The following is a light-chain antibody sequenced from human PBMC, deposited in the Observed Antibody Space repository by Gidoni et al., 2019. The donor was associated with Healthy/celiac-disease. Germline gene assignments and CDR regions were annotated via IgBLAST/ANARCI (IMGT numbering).Light chain of an antibody. Sequence: QSVLTQPPSVSGAPGQRVTISCTGSSSNIGAGYDVHWYQQLPGTAPNLLIYGNSNRPSGVPDRFSGSKSGTSASLAITGLQADDEADYYCQSYDSSLSGSRVFGGGTKLTVL. V-gene: IGLV1-40*01. J-gene: IGLJ3*02. CDR2: GNS. CDR1: SSNIGAGYD. CDR3: QSYDSSLSGSRV.